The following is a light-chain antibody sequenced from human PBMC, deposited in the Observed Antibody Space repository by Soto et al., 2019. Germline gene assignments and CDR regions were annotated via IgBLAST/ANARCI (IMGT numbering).Light chain of an antibody. CDR2: AAS. J-gene: IGKJ1*01. CDR3: QQTYSTPRM. CDR1: KNINKY. V-gene: IGKV1-39*01. Sequence: IQMTQSPSSLSASVGGKFTITCRASKNINKYLNWYKQKPGKAPELLIYAASNLQIGVTSRFSGNGSGTDFTLTVSSVQPEDFATYYCQQTYSTPRMFGQGTKVDIK.